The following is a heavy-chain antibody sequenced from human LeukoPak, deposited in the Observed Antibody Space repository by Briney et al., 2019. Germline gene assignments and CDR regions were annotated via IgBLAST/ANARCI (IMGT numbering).Heavy chain of an antibody. Sequence: GRSLRLSCAASGFTFDDYAMHWVRQAPGQGLDWVSRISWNGNSIDYADSVKGRFTISRDNAKNSLYLQMNSLRAEDSALYFCAKTTSGHASSFACWGQGTLVTVSS. D-gene: IGHD2-2*01. J-gene: IGHJ4*02. V-gene: IGHV3-9*01. CDR3: AKTTSGHASSFAC. CDR1: GFTFDDYA. CDR2: ISWNGNSI.